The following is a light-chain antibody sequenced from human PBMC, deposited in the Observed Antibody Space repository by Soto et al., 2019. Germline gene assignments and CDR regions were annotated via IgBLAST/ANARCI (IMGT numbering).Light chain of an antibody. V-gene: IGLV1-40*01. CDR3: QSYDSSLSGSRV. CDR1: SSNIGAGYD. CDR2: GNS. J-gene: IGLJ3*02. Sequence: QSVLTQPPSVSGAPGQRVTISSTGRSSNIGAGYDVHWYQQLPGTAPKLLIYGNSNRPSGVPDRFSGSKSGTSASLAITGLQAQDETDYYCQSYDSSLSGSRVFGGGTQLTVL.